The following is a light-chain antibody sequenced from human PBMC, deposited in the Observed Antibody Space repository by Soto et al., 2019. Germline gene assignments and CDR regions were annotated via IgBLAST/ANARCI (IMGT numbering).Light chain of an antibody. Sequence: DIQMTQSPSSLSASVGDRVTITCRASQGISTYLNWYQQKPGKAPKVLISLASTLETGVPSRFSGGGSGTDFTFTISSLQPEDIATYYCQQFDDLPRTFGGGTKVDIK. CDR1: QGISTY. CDR3: QQFDDLPRT. J-gene: IGKJ4*01. CDR2: LAS. V-gene: IGKV1-33*01.